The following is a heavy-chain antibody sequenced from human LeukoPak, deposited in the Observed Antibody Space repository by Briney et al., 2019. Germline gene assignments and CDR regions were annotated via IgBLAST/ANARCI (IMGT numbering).Heavy chain of an antibody. CDR2: ISSSSGYI. J-gene: IGHJ4*02. CDR3: ARDGSGSYLRYYFDY. Sequence: GGSLRLSCAASGFTFSSYSINWVRQAPGKGLEWVSSISSSSGYIYYADPVKGRFTISRDNAKSSLYLQMNSLRAEDTAVYYCARDGSGSYLRYYFDYWGQGTLVTVSS. V-gene: IGHV3-21*01. D-gene: IGHD3-10*01. CDR1: GFTFSSYS.